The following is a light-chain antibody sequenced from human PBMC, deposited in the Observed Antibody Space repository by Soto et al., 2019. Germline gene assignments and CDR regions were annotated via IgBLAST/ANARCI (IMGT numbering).Light chain of an antibody. V-gene: IGKV1-39*01. CDR1: QSISSY. CDR2: VAS. CDR3: QQSYRFPYT. Sequence: DIQMTQSPSSRSASVGDRVTITCRASQSISSYLNWYQQKPGKAPKFLIYVASSLQSGVPSRFSGSGSGTDFTLTISSLQPEDFATYYCQQSYRFPYTFGQGTKLEIK. J-gene: IGKJ2*01.